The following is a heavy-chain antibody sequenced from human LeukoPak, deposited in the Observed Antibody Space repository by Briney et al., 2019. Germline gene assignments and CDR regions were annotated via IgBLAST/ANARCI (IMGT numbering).Heavy chain of an antibody. J-gene: IGHJ3*02. CDR2: FYSGGSR. D-gene: IGHD4-23*01. Sequence: PGGSLRLSCAASGFTVSSNYMGWVRQAPGKGPEWVSVFYSGGSRYYADSVKGRLTISRDNSKNTLYFQMNSLRAEDTAVYYCARGTFYGGNSPFAFDIWGQGTMVTVSS. CDR1: GFTVSSNY. V-gene: IGHV3-53*01. CDR3: ARGTFYGGNSPFAFDI.